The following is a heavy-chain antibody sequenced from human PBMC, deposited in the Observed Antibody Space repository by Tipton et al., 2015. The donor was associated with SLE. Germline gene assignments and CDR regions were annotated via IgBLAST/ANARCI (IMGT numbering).Heavy chain of an antibody. J-gene: IGHJ5*02. CDR2: IYYSGST. D-gene: IGHD5-24*01. V-gene: IGHV4-59*12. Sequence: TLSLTCTVSGGSISSYYWSWIRQPPGKGLEWIGYIYYSGSTYYNPSLKSRVTISVDTSKNQFSLKLSSVTAADTAVYYCARGQGRDGYNWGWFDPWGQGTLVTVSS. CDR1: GGSISSYY. CDR3: ARGQGRDGYNWGWFDP.